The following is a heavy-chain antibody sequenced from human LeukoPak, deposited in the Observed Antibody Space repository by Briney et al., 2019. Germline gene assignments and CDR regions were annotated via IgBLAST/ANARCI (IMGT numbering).Heavy chain of an antibody. CDR3: AKDALAYCGGDCYSHFDY. CDR1: GFTFSSYG. V-gene: IGHV3-30*02. J-gene: IGHJ4*02. Sequence: PGGSLRLSCAASGFTFSSYGMHWVRQAPGKGLEWVAFIRYDGSNKYYADSVKGRFTISRDNSKNTLYLQMNSLRAEDTAVYYCAKDALAYCGGDCYSHFDYWGQGTLVTVSS. D-gene: IGHD2-21*01. CDR2: IRYDGSNK.